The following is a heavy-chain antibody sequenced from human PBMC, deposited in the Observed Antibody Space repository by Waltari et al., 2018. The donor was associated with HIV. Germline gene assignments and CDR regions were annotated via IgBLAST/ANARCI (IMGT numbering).Heavy chain of an antibody. D-gene: IGHD1-26*01. CDR1: GYTFTGYY. CDR3: ARDPRGSWGAFDI. J-gene: IGHJ3*02. CDR2: INPNSGDT. Sequence: QVQLVQSGAEVKKPGASVKVSCKASGYTFTGYYMHWVRQAPGQGLEWMGWINPNSGDTNYAQKFQGRVTMTRDTSISTAYMELNSLRSDDTAVYYCARDPRGSWGAFDIWGQGTMVTVSS. V-gene: IGHV1-2*02.